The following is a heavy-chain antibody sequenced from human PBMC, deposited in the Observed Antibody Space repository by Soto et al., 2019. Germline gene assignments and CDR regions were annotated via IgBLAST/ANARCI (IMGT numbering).Heavy chain of an antibody. D-gene: IGHD4-17*01. J-gene: IGHJ6*02. CDR3: ARVARNRYGAPGRMDV. CDR1: GYTFTSYG. V-gene: IGHV1-18*01. CDR2: ISAYNGNT. Sequence: ASVKVSCKASGYTFTSYGISWVRQAPGQGFEWMGWISAYNGNTNYAQKLQGRVTMTTDTSTSTAYMELRSLRSDDTAVYYCARVARNRYGAPGRMDVWGQGTTVTVSS.